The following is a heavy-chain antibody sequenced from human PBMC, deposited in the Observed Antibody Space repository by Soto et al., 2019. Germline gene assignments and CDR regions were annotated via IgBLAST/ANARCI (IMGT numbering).Heavy chain of an antibody. CDR2: IKSKTDGGTT. D-gene: IGHD3-10*01. CDR3: TTGGYYYGS. V-gene: IGHV3-15*01. Sequence: GWFLGLCCAACVFPFSIACMSWSRQAPGKGLEWVGRIKSKTDGGTTDYAAPVKGRFTISRDDSKNTLYLQTDSPNTEDKAVYYCTTGGYYYGSWGQGTLVTVSS. J-gene: IGHJ5*02. CDR1: VFPFSIAC.